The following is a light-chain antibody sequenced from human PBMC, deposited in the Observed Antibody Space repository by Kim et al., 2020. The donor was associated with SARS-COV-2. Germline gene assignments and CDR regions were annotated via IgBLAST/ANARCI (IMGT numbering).Light chain of an antibody. CDR2: GNS. CDR1: TSNIGAGYG. V-gene: IGLV1-40*01. J-gene: IGLJ2*01. CDR3: QSYDSSLSGSV. Sequence: QRVPISCTGRTSNIGAGYGVHWYQQLPGTAPKLLIYGNSNRPSGVPDRFSGSKSGTSASLAITGLQAEDEADYYCQSYDSSLSGSVFGGGTKVTVL.